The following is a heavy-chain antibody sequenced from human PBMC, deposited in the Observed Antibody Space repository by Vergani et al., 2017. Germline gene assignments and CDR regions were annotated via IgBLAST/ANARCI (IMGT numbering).Heavy chain of an antibody. V-gene: IGHV4-59*01. CDR3: ARGKYGGSWDYYYSYYMDV. Sequence: QVQLQESGPGLVKPSETLSLTCTVSGGSISSYYWSWIRQPPGKGLEWIGYIYYSGSTKYIPSLKSRVTISVDTSKNQFSLKLSSVTAADTAVYYCARGKYGGSWDYYYSYYMDVWGKGTTVTVSS. CDR2: IYYSGST. J-gene: IGHJ6*03. D-gene: IGHD6-13*01. CDR1: GGSISSYY.